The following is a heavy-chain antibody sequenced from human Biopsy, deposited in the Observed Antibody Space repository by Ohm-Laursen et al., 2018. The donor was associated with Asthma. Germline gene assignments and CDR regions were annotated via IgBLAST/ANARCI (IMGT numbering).Heavy chain of an antibody. V-gene: IGHV2-70*04. CDR2: IDWEEDK. CDR3: TRHNDY. CDR1: GFSLSSSGAN. Sequence: TQTLTLTGSFSGFSLSSSGANVNWIRQPPGKALERLARIDWEEDKFYSTSLRTRLTISKGSSEDQVVPTMTNMGPVDTATYYCTRHNDYWGPGILVTVSS. D-gene: IGHD1-14*01. J-gene: IGHJ4*02.